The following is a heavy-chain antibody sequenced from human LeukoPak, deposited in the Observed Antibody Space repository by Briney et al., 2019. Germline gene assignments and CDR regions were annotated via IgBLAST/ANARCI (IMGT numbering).Heavy chain of an antibody. CDR3: ARDREESSTSYLRGDF. CDR2: VSTSGNGK. V-gene: IGHV3-48*03. CDR1: GFTFSSYE. J-gene: IGHJ4*02. Sequence: GGSLRLSCAASGFTFSSYEMNWVRQAPGKGLEWIAYVSTSGNGKYYADSVRGRFIISRDNAKNSLYLQMDSLRAEDTAFYYCARDREESSTSYLRGDFWGQGTLVTVSS. D-gene: IGHD1-26*01.